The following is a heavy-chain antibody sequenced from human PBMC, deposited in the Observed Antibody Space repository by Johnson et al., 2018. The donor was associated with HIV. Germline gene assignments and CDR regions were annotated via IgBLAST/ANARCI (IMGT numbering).Heavy chain of an antibody. V-gene: IGHV3-33*01. CDR2: IWHDGRDV. CDR1: GFTFSSYG. D-gene: IGHD2-8*01. Sequence: QMQLVESGGGVVQPGRSLRLSCAASGFTFSSYGIHWVRQAPGKGLEWVAFIWHDGRDVYYADSVKGRFTISRDNSKNTLYLQMNSLRAEDTAVYYCLIRDAFDIWGQGTMVTVSS. CDR3: LIRDAFDI. J-gene: IGHJ3*02.